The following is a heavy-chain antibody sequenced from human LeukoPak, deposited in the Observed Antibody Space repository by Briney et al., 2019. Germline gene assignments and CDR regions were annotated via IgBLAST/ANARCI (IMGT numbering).Heavy chain of an antibody. Sequence: PGGSLRLSCAASGFTFSSYGMHWVRQAPGKGLEWVAVIWYDGSNKYYADSVKGRFTISRDNAKNTLYLQMNSLRAEDTAVYYCARGGSGIAAAGTGKEFDYWGQGTLVTVSS. V-gene: IGHV3-33*01. CDR3: ARGGSGIAAAGTGKEFDY. CDR1: GFTFSSYG. J-gene: IGHJ4*02. D-gene: IGHD6-13*01. CDR2: IWYDGSNK.